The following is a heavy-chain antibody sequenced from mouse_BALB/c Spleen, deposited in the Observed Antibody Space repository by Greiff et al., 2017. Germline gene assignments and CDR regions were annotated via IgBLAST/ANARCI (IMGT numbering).Heavy chain of an antibody. J-gene: IGHJ4*01. D-gene: IGHD2-14*01. Sequence: VQLKESGAELVKPGASVKLSCTASGFNIKDTYMHWVKQRPEQGLEWIGRIDPANGNTKYDPKFQGKATITADTSSNTAYLQLSSLTSEDTAVYYCAPTRGDYWGQGTSVTVSS. CDR1: GFNIKDTY. V-gene: IGHV14-3*02. CDR2: IDPANGNT. CDR3: APTRGDY.